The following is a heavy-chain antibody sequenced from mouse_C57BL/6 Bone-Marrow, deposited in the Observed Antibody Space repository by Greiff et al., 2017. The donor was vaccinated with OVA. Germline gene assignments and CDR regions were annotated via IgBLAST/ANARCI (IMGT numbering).Heavy chain of an antibody. CDR1: GYTFTSYW. D-gene: IGHD3-2*02. Sequence: QVHVKQPGAELVKPGASVKLSCKASGYTFTSYWMHWVKQRPGRGLEWIGRIDPNSGGTKYNEKFKSKATLTVDKPSSTAYMQLSSLTSEDSAVYYCARTAQATYYFDYWGQGTTLTVSS. V-gene: IGHV1-72*01. J-gene: IGHJ2*01. CDR2: IDPNSGGT. CDR3: ARTAQATYYFDY.